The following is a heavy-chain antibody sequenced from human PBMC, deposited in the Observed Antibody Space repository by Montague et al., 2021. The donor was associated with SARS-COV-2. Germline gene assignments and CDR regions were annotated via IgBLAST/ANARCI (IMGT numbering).Heavy chain of an antibody. Sequence: SLRLSCAASGFTFGGYDMNWVRQAPGKGLEWVSAIGIGGDTYYLGSVKGRFIISRENAKNFLYLQMNSLRVGDTAVYYCARGGEWSSSSLPDYWGQGTLVTVSS. CDR1: GFTFGGYD. J-gene: IGHJ4*02. D-gene: IGHD6-6*01. V-gene: IGHV3-13*04. CDR3: ARGGEWSSSSLPDY. CDR2: IGIGGDT.